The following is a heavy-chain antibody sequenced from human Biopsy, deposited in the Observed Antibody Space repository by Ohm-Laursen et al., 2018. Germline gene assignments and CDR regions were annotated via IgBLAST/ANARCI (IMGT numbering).Heavy chain of an antibody. CDR1: GFTFDDYA. V-gene: IGHV3-9*01. D-gene: IGHD1-1*01. J-gene: IGHJ6*02. CDR2: ISWHSGSR. CDR3: AKDVRVKVQLDGMDV. Sequence: SLRLSCTASGFTFDDYAMHWVRQAPGKGLEWVSGISWHSGSRGYADSVKGRFTISRDNAKKLLYLQMNSPRAEDTALCYCAKDVRVKVQLDGMDVWGQGTTVTVSS.